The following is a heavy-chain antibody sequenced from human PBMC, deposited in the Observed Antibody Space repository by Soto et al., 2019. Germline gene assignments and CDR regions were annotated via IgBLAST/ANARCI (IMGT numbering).Heavy chain of an antibody. D-gene: IGHD3-10*01. CDR3: ATTYYFGSGSAY. J-gene: IGHJ4*02. CDR1: GGSISSGGYS. Sequence: PSGTLSLTCAVSGGSISSGGYSWSWIRQPPGKGLEWIGYIYHSGSTYYNPSLKSRVTISVDTSKNQFSLQLSSVTAADTAVYYCATTYYFGSGSAYWGQGTLVTVSS. CDR2: IYHSGST. V-gene: IGHV4-30-2*03.